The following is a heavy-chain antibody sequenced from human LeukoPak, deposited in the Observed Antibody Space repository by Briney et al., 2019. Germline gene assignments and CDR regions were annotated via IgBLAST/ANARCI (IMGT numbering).Heavy chain of an antibody. Sequence: PGRFLRLSCAASGFTFDDYAMHWVRQAPGKGLEWVSGISWNSGSIGYADSVKGRFTISRDNAKNSLYLQMNSLRAEDTALYYCAKGNNYGQSNPHDYWGQGTLVTVSS. CDR1: GFTFDDYA. D-gene: IGHD4-17*01. V-gene: IGHV3-9*01. CDR2: ISWNSGSI. CDR3: AKGNNYGQSNPHDY. J-gene: IGHJ4*02.